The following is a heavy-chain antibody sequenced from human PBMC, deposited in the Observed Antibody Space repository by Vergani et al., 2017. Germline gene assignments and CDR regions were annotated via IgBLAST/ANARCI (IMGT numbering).Heavy chain of an antibody. CDR3: TRHWAGVAANNWFDP. CDR1: NDSVRNPFYY. V-gene: IGHV4-39*01. J-gene: IGHJ5*02. CDR2: LYFSGST. D-gene: IGHD2-15*01. Sequence: QVQLQESGPGLVKPSDTLSLTCTVSNDSVRNPFYYLGWIRQTPGTGLEWIGSLYFSGSTYYTPSLERRVTMSVDTSKSQFSLTLSSVTAADTAVYYWTRHWAGVAANNWFDPWGQGTLVTVSS.